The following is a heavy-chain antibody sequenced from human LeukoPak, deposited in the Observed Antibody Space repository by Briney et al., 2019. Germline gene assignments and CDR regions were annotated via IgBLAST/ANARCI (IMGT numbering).Heavy chain of an antibody. Sequence: SQTLPLTCAISGDSVSSNSAAWDWIRQSPSRGLEWLGRTYYRSKWYNDYAVSVKSRITINPDTSKNQFSLQLNSVTPEDTAVYYCARRYCSGGSCYIDYWGQGTLVTVSS. CDR1: GDSVSSNSAA. J-gene: IGHJ4*02. CDR3: ARRYCSGGSCYIDY. D-gene: IGHD2-15*01. CDR2: TYYRSKWYN. V-gene: IGHV6-1*01.